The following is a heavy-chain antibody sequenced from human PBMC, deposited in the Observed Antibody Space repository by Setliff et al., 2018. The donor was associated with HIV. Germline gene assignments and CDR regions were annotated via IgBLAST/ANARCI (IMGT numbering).Heavy chain of an antibody. J-gene: IGHJ6*03. CDR1: GFSFSDAW. Sequence: GGSLRLSCAASGFSFSDAWMIWVRQAPGKGLEWVGRIKRGRDGGTIDYAAPVEGRFIISREDSKDTLYLQMNNLKPEDTAVYYCARVYCRHSCLVESYMDVWGTGTTVTVSS. V-gene: IGHV3-15*07. CDR3: ARVYCRHSCLVESYMDV. D-gene: IGHD3-16*01. CDR2: IKRGRDGGTI.